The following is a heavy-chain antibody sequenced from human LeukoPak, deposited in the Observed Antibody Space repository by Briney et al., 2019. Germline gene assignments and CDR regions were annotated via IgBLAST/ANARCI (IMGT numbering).Heavy chain of an antibody. CDR3: TSICSSSSCYLDY. CDR2: MSFDGSNK. V-gene: IGHV3-30*03. Sequence: GGSPRLSCADSGFTFNNYGMHWVRQAPGKGLEWVAVMSFDGSNKYYADSVKGRFTISRDNSRNTLYLQMNSLRVEDTAVYYCTSICSSSSCYLDYWGQGTLVTVSS. D-gene: IGHD2-2*01. J-gene: IGHJ4*02. CDR1: GFTFNNYG.